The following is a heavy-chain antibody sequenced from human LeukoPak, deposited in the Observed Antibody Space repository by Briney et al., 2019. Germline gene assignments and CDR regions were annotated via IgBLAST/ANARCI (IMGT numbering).Heavy chain of an antibody. V-gene: IGHV2-70*01. Sequence: SGPTLVNPTQTLTLTCTFSGFSLSTTGMCVAWIRQPPGKALEWLALIDWDDDKFYSTSLKTRLTISKDTSKNQLVLTMTNMDPVDTATYYCARILSVGDRGFDAFDIWGPGTMVTVSS. CDR1: GFSLSTTGMC. D-gene: IGHD3-16*01. CDR2: IDWDDDK. J-gene: IGHJ3*02. CDR3: ARILSVGDRGFDAFDI.